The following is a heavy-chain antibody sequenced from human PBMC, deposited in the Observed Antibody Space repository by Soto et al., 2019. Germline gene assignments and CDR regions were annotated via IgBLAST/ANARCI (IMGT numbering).Heavy chain of an antibody. CDR3: ARPRERAAPWFDP. V-gene: IGHV3-30-3*01. D-gene: IGHD6-13*01. CDR2: ISYDGSNK. CDR1: GFTFSSYA. Sequence: GGSLRLSCAASGFTFSSYAMHWVRQAPGKGLEWVAVISYDGSNKYYADSVKGRFTISRDNSKNTLYLQMNSLRAEDTAVYYCARPRERAAPWFDPWGQGTLVSVSS. J-gene: IGHJ5*02.